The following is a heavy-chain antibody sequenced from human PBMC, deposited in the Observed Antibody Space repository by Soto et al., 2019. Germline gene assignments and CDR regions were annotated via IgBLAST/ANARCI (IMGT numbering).Heavy chain of an antibody. CDR2: IKQDGSDK. J-gene: IGHJ5*02. D-gene: IGHD4-17*01. CDR3: AREMNGDYESWCDP. V-gene: IGHV3-7*01. Sequence: EVQLVESGGYLVQPGGSLRLSCAASGFTFSTYWMSWVRQAPGKGLEWVANIKQDGSDKYYVDSVKGRFTISRDNVKNSLNLQMNRLRAEDTAVYYCAREMNGDYESWCDPWGQGTLVTVSS. CDR1: GFTFSTYW.